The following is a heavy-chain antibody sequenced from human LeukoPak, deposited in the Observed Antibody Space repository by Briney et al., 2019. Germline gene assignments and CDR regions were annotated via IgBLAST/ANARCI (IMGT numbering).Heavy chain of an antibody. CDR1: GGSFSSGSYY. V-gene: IGHV4-61*02. J-gene: IGHJ4*02. Sequence: PSETLSLTCTVSGGSFSSGSYYWSWIRQPAGKGLEWIGRINTSGSTNYNPSLKSRVTMSVDTSKNQFSLRLSSVTAADTAVYYCARVRGGYSYAERYYFDYWGQGTLVTVSS. D-gene: IGHD5-18*01. CDR2: INTSGST. CDR3: ARVRGGYSYAERYYFDY.